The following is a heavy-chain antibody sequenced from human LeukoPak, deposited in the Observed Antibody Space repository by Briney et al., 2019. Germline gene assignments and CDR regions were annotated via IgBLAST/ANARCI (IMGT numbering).Heavy chain of an antibody. D-gene: IGHD3-3*01. CDR1: GFTFSNYW. J-gene: IGHJ6*03. Sequence: GGSLGLSCEGSGFTFSNYWMSWVRQAPGKGLEWVANIKQDGSEKYYVDSVKGRFTISRDNAKNSLYLQMNSLRAEDTAVYYCARDRITIFGVVITYYYYYMDVWGKGTTVTVSS. CDR2: IKQDGSEK. CDR3: ARDRITIFGVVITYYYYYMDV. V-gene: IGHV3-7*01.